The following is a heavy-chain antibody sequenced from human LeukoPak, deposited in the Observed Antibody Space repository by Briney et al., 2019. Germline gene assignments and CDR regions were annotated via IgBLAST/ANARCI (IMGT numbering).Heavy chain of an antibody. Sequence: GGSLRLSCEASRSTFISYLIHWVRQAPGKGLEWVAFLSKDGTRDWYATSVRGRFTISRDNSMHTVYLHMNRLGPEDTALYYCVRDAATLPDVVNAHFDYWGQGTQVTVSS. V-gene: IGHV3-30-3*01. J-gene: IGHJ4*02. CDR3: VRDAATLPDVVNAHFDY. CDR1: RSTFISYL. D-gene: IGHD2-15*01. CDR2: LSKDGTRD.